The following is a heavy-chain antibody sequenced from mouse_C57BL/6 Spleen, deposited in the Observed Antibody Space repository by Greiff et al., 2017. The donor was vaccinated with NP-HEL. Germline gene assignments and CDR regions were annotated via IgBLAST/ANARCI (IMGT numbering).Heavy chain of an antibody. D-gene: IGHD3-2*02. CDR3: AREGLGQRRPSEDY. Sequence: VQLQQSGAELARPGASVKMSCKASGYTFTSYTMHWVKQRPGQGLEWIGYINPSSGYTKYNQKFKDKATLTADKSSSTAYMQLSSLTSEDCAVYYCAREGLGQRRPSEDYWGQGTSVTVSS. J-gene: IGHJ4*01. CDR2: INPSSGYT. CDR1: GYTFTSYT. V-gene: IGHV1-4*01.